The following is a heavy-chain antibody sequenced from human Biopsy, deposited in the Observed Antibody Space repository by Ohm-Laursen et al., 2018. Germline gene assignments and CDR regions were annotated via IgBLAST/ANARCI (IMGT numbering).Heavy chain of an antibody. Sequence: GTLSLTCSVSGGSISSRNHYWGWLRQPPGKGPEWIGEMNHGGSTNYNSSLKSRVTISVDTSKNQFSLKLNSVTAADTAVYYCARGSNWNDWSFDYWGQGTVVTVPS. CDR3: ARGSNWNDWSFDY. CDR2: MNHGGST. D-gene: IGHD1-20*01. J-gene: IGHJ4*02. CDR1: GGSISSRNHY. V-gene: IGHV4-39*07.